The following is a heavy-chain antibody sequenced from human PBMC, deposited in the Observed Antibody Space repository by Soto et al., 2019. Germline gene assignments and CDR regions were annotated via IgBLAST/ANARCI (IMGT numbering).Heavy chain of an antibody. D-gene: IGHD3-22*01. J-gene: IGHJ5*02. Sequence: GGSLRLSCNGSGFRFSEHAMTWVRQAPGKGLEWVGFIRNTRYGGTTEYAATGRGRFTISSDDSESIPYLQMNSLKAEDLGFYDCSPGSFGYYGPWGPGTLVTVSS. V-gene: IGHV3-49*04. CDR1: GFRFSEHA. CDR3: SPGSFGYYGP. CDR2: IRNTRYGGTT.